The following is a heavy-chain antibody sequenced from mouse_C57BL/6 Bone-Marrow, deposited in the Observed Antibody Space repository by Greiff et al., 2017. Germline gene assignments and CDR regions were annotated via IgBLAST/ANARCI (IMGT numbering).Heavy chain of an antibody. Sequence: QVQLQQPGAELVKPGASVKLSCKASGYTFTSYWMHWVKQRPGQGLEWIGMIHPNSGSTNYNEKFKSKATLTVDKSSSTAYMQLSSLTSEDSAVYDCAIWAILRSFAYWGQGTLVTVSA. V-gene: IGHV1-64*01. CDR1: GYTFTSYW. CDR2: IHPNSGST. CDR3: AIWAILRSFAY. D-gene: IGHD1-1*01. J-gene: IGHJ3*01.